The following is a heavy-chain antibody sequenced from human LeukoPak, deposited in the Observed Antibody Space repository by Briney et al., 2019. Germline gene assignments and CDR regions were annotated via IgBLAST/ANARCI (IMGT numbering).Heavy chain of an antibody. CDR1: GYTVTELS. J-gene: IGHJ6*02. D-gene: IGHD3-10*01. Sequence: ASVKVSCKVSGYTVTELSKHWVRQAPGKGLEWMGGFDPEDGETIYAQKFQGRVTITADESTSTAYMELSSLRSEDTAVYYCARTSDYYGSGSTQFLSYYYYGMDVWGQGTTVTVSS. CDR3: ARTSDYYGSGSTQFLSYYYYGMDV. CDR2: FDPEDGET. V-gene: IGHV1-24*01.